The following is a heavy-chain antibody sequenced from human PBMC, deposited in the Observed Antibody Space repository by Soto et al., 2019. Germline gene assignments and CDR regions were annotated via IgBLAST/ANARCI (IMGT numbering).Heavy chain of an antibody. J-gene: IGHJ6*02. CDR1: GFTFSGSA. CDR2: IRSKANSYAT. Sequence: GGSLRLSCAASGFTFSGSAMHWVRQASGKGLEWVGRIRSKANSYATAYAASVKGRFTISRDDSKNTAYLQMNGLKTEDTAVYYCTRPPLYGSGSYEVVRHGMDVWGQGTTVTVSS. D-gene: IGHD3-10*01. CDR3: TRPPLYGSGSYEVVRHGMDV. V-gene: IGHV3-73*01.